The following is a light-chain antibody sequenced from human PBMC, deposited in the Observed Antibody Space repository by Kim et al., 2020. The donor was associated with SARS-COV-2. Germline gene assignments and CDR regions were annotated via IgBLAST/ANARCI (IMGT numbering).Light chain of an antibody. CDR1: NIGSRS. CDR2: YDS. J-gene: IGLJ3*02. Sequence: GKTARITCRGNNIGSRSVNWYQQKPGQAPVLVIYYDSDWPSGIPERFSGSNSGNTATLTISRVEAGDEAGYYCQVWDSSSDHPGWVFGGGTQLTVL. CDR3: QVWDSSSDHPGWV. V-gene: IGLV3-21*04.